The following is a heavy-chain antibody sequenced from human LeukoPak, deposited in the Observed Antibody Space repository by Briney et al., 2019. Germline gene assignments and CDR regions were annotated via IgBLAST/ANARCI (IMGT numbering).Heavy chain of an antibody. CDR1: GGSISSGSYY. V-gene: IGHV4-61*09. Sequence: SETLSLTCTVSGGSISSGSYYYSWIRQPAGKGLEWIGHIYYLGSTSYNPSLRSRVTISIDTSKNRFSLTLHSVTAADTAVYYCARRDGEYRQRFDTWGQGTRVTVSS. D-gene: IGHD4-17*01. J-gene: IGHJ5*02. CDR2: IYYLGST. CDR3: ARRDGEYRQRFDT.